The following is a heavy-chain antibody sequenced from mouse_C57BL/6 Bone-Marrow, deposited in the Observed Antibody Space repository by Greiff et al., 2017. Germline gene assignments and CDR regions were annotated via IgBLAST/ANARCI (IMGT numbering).Heavy chain of an antibody. V-gene: IGHV5-17*01. Sequence: DVMLVESGGGLVKPGGSLKLSCAASGFTFSDYGMHWVRQAPEKGLEWVAYISSGSSTIYYADTVKGRFTISRDNAKNTLFLQLASLRSEDTAMYYCARSDYDGDDWGKGTTLTVSS. D-gene: IGHD2-4*01. CDR3: ARSDYDGDD. CDR2: ISSGSSTI. CDR1: GFTFSDYG. J-gene: IGHJ2*01.